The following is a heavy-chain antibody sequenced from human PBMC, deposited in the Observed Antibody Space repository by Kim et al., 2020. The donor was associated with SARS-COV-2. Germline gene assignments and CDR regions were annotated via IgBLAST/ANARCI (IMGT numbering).Heavy chain of an antibody. CDR1: GGTFSSYA. J-gene: IGHJ4*02. D-gene: IGHD6-6*01. Sequence: SVKVSCKASGGTFSSYAISWVRQAPGQGLEWMGGIIPIFGTANYAQKFQGRVTITADESTSTAYMELSSLRSEDTAVYYCARVKEYEYSSSLLFDYWGQGTLVTVSS. CDR2: IIPIFGTA. CDR3: ARVKEYEYSSSLLFDY. V-gene: IGHV1-69*13.